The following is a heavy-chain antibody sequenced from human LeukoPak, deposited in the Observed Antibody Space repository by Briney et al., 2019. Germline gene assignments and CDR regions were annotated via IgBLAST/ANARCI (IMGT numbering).Heavy chain of an antibody. J-gene: IGHJ4*02. CDR1: GFTFSSYG. V-gene: IGHV3-30*02. CDR3: AKNGYSYGYGVGYYFDY. Sequence: PGGSLRLSCAASGFTFSSYGMHWVRQAPGKGLEWVAFIRYDGSNKYYADSVKGRFTISRDNSKNTLYLQMNSLRAEDTAVYYCAKNGYSYGYGVGYYFDYWGQGTLVTVSS. D-gene: IGHD5-18*01. CDR2: IRYDGSNK.